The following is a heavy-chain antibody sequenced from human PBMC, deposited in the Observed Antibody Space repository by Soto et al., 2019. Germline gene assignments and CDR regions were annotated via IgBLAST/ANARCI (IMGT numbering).Heavy chain of an antibody. D-gene: IGHD5-18*01. J-gene: IGHJ4*02. Sequence: QVQLQQSGPGLVKPSQTLSLTCTVSGGSISSGGFYWSWIRQYPGKGLEWIGYIYHSGSTYYNPSLKSRLSMSIDTSKNQFSLKLSSVTAADTALYFCARGGDSYAIFAYWGQGTRVTVSS. CDR3: ARGGDSYAIFAY. CDR1: GGSISSGGFY. V-gene: IGHV4-31*03. CDR2: IYHSGST.